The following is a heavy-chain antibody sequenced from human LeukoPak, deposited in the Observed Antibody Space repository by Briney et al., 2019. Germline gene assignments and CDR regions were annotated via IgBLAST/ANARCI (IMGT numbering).Heavy chain of an antibody. CDR3: ARRGGSRAFDS. D-gene: IGHD6-13*01. Sequence: GESLKISCKGSGYSFTSYWIGCVRQMPGKGLEWLGIIYPGDSDTRYSPSFQGQVTISADKSIDTAYLQWSSLEASDTAMYYCARRGGSRAFDSWGQGTLVTVSS. V-gene: IGHV5-51*01. CDR2: IYPGDSDT. J-gene: IGHJ4*02. CDR1: GYSFTSYW.